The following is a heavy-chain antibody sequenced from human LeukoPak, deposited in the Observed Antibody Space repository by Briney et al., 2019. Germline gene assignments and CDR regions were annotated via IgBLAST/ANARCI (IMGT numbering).Heavy chain of an antibody. CDR2: IIPIFGTA. Sequence: ASVKVSCKASGGTFSSYAISWVRQAPGQGLGWMGGIIPIFGTANYAQKFQGRVTITADKSTSTAYMELSSLRSEDTAAYYCAALPGIPRYFDLWGRGTLVTVSS. D-gene: IGHD3-10*01. V-gene: IGHV1-69*06. CDR1: GGTFSSYA. J-gene: IGHJ2*01. CDR3: AALPGIPRYFDL.